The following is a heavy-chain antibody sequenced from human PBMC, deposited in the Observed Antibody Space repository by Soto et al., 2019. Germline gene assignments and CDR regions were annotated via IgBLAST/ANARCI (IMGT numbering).Heavy chain of an antibody. D-gene: IGHD2-15*01. CDR2: MNPNSGNT. V-gene: IGHV1-8*01. CDR3: ACSLGYCSGGSCYSHSLYMDV. CDR1: GYTFTSYD. J-gene: IGHJ6*03. Sequence: ASVKVSCKASGYTFTSYDINWVRQATGQGLEWMGWMNPNSGNTGYAQKFQGRVTMTRNTSISTAYMELSSLRSEDTAVYYCACSLGYCSGGSCYSHSLYMDVWGKGTTVTVSS.